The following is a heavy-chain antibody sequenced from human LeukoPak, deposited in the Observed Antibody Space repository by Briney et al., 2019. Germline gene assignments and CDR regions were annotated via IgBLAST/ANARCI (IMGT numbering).Heavy chain of an antibody. J-gene: IGHJ4*02. CDR3: GRAEHDWGSDY. CDR2: IYYRSKWYS. D-gene: IGHD3-9*01. V-gene: IGHV6-1*01. CDR1: GDSVSGNRAT. Sequence: SQTLSLTCAISGDSVSGNRATWNWLRQSPSRGLEWLGRIYYRSKWYSDYAVSVKGRITINPYTSKNQFSLLLNSVTPEDTAVYFCGRAEHDWGSDYWGQGTLVTVSS.